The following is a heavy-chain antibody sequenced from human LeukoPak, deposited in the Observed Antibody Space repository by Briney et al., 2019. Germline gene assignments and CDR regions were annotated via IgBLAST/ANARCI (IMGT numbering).Heavy chain of an antibody. V-gene: IGHV4-38-2*02. CDR3: ARDPFPNYYDSSGYYFGAFDI. CDR2: IYHSGST. CDR1: GYSISSGYY. J-gene: IGHJ3*02. D-gene: IGHD3-22*01. Sequence: PSETLSLTCTVSGYSISSGYYWGWIRQPPGKGLEWTGSIYHSGSTYYNPSLESRVTISVDTSKNQFSLKLSSVTAADTAVYYCARDPFPNYYDSSGYYFGAFDIWGQGTMVTVSS.